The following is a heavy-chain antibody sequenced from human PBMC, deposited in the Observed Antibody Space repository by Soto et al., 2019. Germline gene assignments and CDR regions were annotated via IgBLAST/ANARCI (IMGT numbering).Heavy chain of an antibody. CDR2: VNPSGGHT. CDR3: ARGGHVVVVTAALDY. D-gene: IGHD2-21*02. Sequence: QVQLVQSGAEVKKPGASVKVSCKASGDTFTDYYIHWVRQAPGQGLEWMGTVNPSGGHTTYAQHFLGRMTMTKDTSTSTLYMELTSLTSEDTAVYYCARGGHVVVVTAALDYWGQVTLVTVSS. V-gene: IGHV1-46*01. CDR1: GDTFTDYY. J-gene: IGHJ4*02.